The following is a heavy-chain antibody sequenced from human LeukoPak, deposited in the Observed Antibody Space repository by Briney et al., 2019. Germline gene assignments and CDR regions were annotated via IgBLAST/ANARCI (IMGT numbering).Heavy chain of an antibody. J-gene: IGHJ4*02. CDR3: AGVLGVRDLAYFDY. D-gene: IGHD3-10*01. Sequence: PGGSLRLSCAASGFTFNTYWMHWVRQAPGKGLVWVSRIRSDGSSTSYADSVRGRFTISRDNAKNTLYLQMNSLRAEGTAVYYCAGVLGVRDLAYFDYWGQGTLVTVSS. CDR2: IRSDGSST. V-gene: IGHV3-74*01. CDR1: GFTFNTYW.